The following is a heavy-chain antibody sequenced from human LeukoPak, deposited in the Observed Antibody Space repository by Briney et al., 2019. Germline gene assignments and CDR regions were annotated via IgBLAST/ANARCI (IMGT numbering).Heavy chain of an antibody. D-gene: IGHD2-15*01. CDR1: GFTFSSYE. V-gene: IGHV3-48*03. J-gene: IGHJ5*02. CDR3: ASTSRYCSGGSCYSRFDP. Sequence: GGSLRLSCAASGFTFSSYEMNWVRQAPGKGLEWVSYISSSGSTIYYADSVKGRFTISRDNAKNSLYLQMNSLRAEDTAVYYCASTSRYCSGGSCYSRFDPWGQGTLVTVSS. CDR2: ISSSGSTI.